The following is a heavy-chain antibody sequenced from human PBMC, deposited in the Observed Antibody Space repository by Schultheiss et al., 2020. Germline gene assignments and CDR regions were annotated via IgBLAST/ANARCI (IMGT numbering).Heavy chain of an antibody. Sequence: SETLSLTCTVSGGSISSSSYYWGWIRQPPGKGLEWIGSIYYSGSTYYNPSLKSRVTISVDTSKNQCSLKLSSVTAADTAVYYCARDSQYYAGTDAFDIWGQGTMVTVSS. J-gene: IGHJ3*02. CDR3: ARDSQYYAGTDAFDI. CDR2: IYYSGST. V-gene: IGHV4-39*02. D-gene: IGHD3-3*01. CDR1: GGSISSSSYY.